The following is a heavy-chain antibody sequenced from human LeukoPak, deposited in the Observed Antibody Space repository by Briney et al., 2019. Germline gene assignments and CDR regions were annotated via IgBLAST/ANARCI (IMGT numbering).Heavy chain of an antibody. CDR3: ARGRGFYDSSAYYRFDY. CDR2: IIAHNGKT. Sequence: ASVKVSCKASGYTFTSYYMHWVRQAPGQGLEWLGWIIAHNGKTNYAQKFQDRVTMTTDTSTRTAYMELRSLRSDDTAVYYCARGRGFYDSSAYYRFDYWGQGTLVTVSS. V-gene: IGHV1-18*04. J-gene: IGHJ4*02. CDR1: GYTFTSYY. D-gene: IGHD3-22*01.